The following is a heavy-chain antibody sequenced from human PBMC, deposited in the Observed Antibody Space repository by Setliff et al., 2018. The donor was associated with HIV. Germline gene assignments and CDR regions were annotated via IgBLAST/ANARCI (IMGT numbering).Heavy chain of an antibody. V-gene: IGHV4-31*03. CDR3: ARPRRDGYYDAFDI. D-gene: IGHD1-26*01. CDR1: GGSIRGDDYY. J-gene: IGHJ3*02. CDR2: VFHTGTT. Sequence: SETLSLTCTVSGGSIRGDDYYWTWIRQHPGKGLEWIGYVFHTGTTYYNPSLKSRVTMSVDTSKNQFSLKLSSVTAADTAVYYCARPRRDGYYDAFDIWGQGTMVTVSS.